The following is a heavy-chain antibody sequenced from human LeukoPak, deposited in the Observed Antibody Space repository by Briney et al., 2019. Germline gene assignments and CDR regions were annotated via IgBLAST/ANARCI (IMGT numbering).Heavy chain of an antibody. D-gene: IGHD5-18*01. J-gene: IGHJ3*02. CDR2: IKQDGSEK. CDR3: AREVRGSYGPQAFDI. Sequence: QPGGSLRLSCAASGFTFSSYWMSWVRQAPGKGLEWVANIKQDGSEKYYVDSVKGRFTISRDNAKNSLYLQMNSLRAEDTAVYYCAREVRGSYGPQAFDIRGRGTMVTVSS. CDR1: GFTFSSYW. V-gene: IGHV3-7*01.